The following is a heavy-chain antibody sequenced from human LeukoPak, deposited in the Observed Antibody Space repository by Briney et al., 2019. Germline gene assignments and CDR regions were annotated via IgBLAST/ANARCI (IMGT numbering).Heavy chain of an antibody. Sequence: PSETLSLTCSVSGSSISTHLYYWAWARQPLGKPLEWVGSVYYTGSTFANPSLKSRLTMSIDSSKNEFSLDLTSVTAADTAMYYCAGHSFPGTFTPNNWFDPWGQGTLVTVSS. D-gene: IGHD2-15*01. V-gene: IGHV4-39*01. CDR2: VYYTGST. CDR3: AGHSFPGTFTPNNWFDP. J-gene: IGHJ5*02. CDR1: GSSISTHLYY.